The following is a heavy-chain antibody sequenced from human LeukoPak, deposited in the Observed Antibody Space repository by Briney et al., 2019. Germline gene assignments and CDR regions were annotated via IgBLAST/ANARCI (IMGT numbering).Heavy chain of an antibody. CDR1: GFTFSRYS. V-gene: IGHV3-21*01. J-gene: IGHJ4*02. CDR3: ANHLACGSTTCPSFDH. CDR2: ISHSGYDI. D-gene: IGHD2-2*01. Sequence: GGSLRLSCAASGFTFSRYSMNWVRQAPGKGLEWVSSISHSGYDIYYADSVKGGFTISRDNAKHSLSLQMNNLRIDDTAVYYCANHLACGSTTCPSFDHWGQGTLVTVSS.